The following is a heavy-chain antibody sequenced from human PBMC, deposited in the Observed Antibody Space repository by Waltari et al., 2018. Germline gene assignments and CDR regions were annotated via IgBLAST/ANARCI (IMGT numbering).Heavy chain of an antibody. D-gene: IGHD3-22*01. J-gene: IGHJ4*02. CDR1: GFTFSTYG. Sequence: QMVESGGGVVQPGRSLRLSCEVSGFTFSTYGLPWVRQAPGKGLEWVAFISFDGSKIKDGYSVKGRLTISRDNSRLFLQLNSLTAVDTAMYFCARGGGLYYNDGSGPIDYWGQGTLVTVSS. CDR3: ARGGGLYYNDGSGPIDY. CDR2: ISFDGSKI. V-gene: IGHV3-33*05.